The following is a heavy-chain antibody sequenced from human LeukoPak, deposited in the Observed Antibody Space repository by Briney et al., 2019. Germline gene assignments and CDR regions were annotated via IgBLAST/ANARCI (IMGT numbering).Heavy chain of an antibody. CDR3: AGGGGDHAFDI. J-gene: IGHJ3*02. V-gene: IGHV3-74*01. CDR2: INSDGSNS. D-gene: IGHD3-16*01. CDR1: GFTFSSYW. Sequence: PGGSLRLSCAASGFTFSSYWMHWGRQAPGKGLVWVSRINSDGSNSIYGDSVKGRFTISRDNAKNTLYLQLSGVRADAPAVYYWAGGGGDHAFDIWGQGTMVTVSS.